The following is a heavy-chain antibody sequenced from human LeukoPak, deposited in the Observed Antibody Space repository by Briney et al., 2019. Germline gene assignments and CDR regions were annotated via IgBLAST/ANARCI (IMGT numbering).Heavy chain of an antibody. CDR3: ARARDAYIHGLEH. CDR1: GFTFSSYA. D-gene: IGHD2-2*01. Sequence: PGGSLRLSCAASGFTFSSYAMHWVRQAPGKGLEWVAVISYDGSNKYYADSVKGRFTISRDNSKNTLYLQMNSLRAEDTAVYYCARARDAYIHGLEHWDRGTLVTVSS. V-gene: IGHV3-30-3*01. CDR2: ISYDGSNK. J-gene: IGHJ4*02.